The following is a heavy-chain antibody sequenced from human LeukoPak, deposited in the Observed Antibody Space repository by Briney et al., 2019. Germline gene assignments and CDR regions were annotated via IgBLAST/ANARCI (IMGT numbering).Heavy chain of an antibody. V-gene: IGHV4-39*07. CDR2: IYYSGST. CDR3: ASGDYYYYYMDV. CDR1: GGSISSSSYY. J-gene: IGHJ6*03. Sequence: SETLSLTCTVSGGSISSSSYYWGWIRQPPGKGLEWIGSIYYSGSTYYNPSLKSRVTISVDTSKNQFSLKLSSVTAADTAVYYCASGDYYYYYMDVWGKGTTVTISS.